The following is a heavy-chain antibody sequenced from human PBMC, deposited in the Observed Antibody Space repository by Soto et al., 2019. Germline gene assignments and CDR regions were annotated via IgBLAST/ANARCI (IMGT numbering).Heavy chain of an antibody. CDR1: GLSFSSYG. CDR2: ISYDGSNK. J-gene: IGHJ4*02. D-gene: IGHD2-21*02. Sequence: PGGSLRLSCADSGLSFSSYGMHWVCQAPGEGLEWVAAISYDGSNKNYLASVEGRFTISRDNSKNTLYLQMNSLRAEDTAVYYCAKQNGYGGNSELEYWGQGTLVTVSS. CDR3: AKQNGYGGNSELEY. V-gene: IGHV3-30*18.